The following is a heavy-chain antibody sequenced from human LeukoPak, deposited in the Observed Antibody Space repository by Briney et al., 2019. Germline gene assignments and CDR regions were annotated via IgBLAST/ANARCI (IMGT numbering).Heavy chain of an antibody. CDR3: AKDIGEQWFFDY. V-gene: IGHV3-43*02. CDR1: VFSFEDSA. Sequence: PGGSLRHSCATPVFSFEDSAMHWVRRAPDTGLEWCSLISGDGGSTYYADSVKGRFTISRDNSKNSLYLQMNSLRTEDTALYYCAKDIGEQWFFDYWGQGTLVTVSS. CDR2: ISGDGGST. J-gene: IGHJ4*02. D-gene: IGHD3-10*01.